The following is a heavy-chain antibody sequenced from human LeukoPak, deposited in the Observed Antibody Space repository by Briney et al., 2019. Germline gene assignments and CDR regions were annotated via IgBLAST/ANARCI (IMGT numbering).Heavy chain of an antibody. CDR2: IYPCDFDT. V-gene: IGHV5-51*01. D-gene: IGHD3-10*01. J-gene: IGHJ6*02. Sequence: GESLMICCEASGYCSHSYWIGWVRHMAGRGLEWMGIIYPCDFDTRYRPSFQGLVTVSAEPSISTAYLQWCGLKASDTAMYYCARSAMVRGVMYYFGMDVWGQGTTVTVSS. CDR1: GYCSHSYW. CDR3: ARSAMVRGVMYYFGMDV.